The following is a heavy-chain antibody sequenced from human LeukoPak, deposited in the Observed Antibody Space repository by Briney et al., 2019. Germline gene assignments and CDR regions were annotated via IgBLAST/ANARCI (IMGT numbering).Heavy chain of an antibody. V-gene: IGHV4-59*01. J-gene: IGHJ4*02. CDR1: GGSISSYY. Sequence: PSETLSLTCTVSGGSISSYYWSWIRKPPGKGLEWIGYIYYSGSTNYNPSLKSRVTISVDTSKNQFSLKLSSVTAADTAVYYCARDRGYSSGWYYFDYWGQGTLVTVSS. D-gene: IGHD6-19*01. CDR3: ARDRGYSSGWYYFDY. CDR2: IYYSGST.